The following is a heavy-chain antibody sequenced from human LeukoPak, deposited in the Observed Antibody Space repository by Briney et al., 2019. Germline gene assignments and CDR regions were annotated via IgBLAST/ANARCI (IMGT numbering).Heavy chain of an antibody. CDR1: GFIFSTYA. CDR2: ISRNGGNA. Sequence: GGSLRLSCAASGFIFSTYAMHWVRQAPGKGLEFVSAISRNGGNAYYANSVKGRFTISRDNSKNTLYLQMGSLRADDMAVYYCARVKVSGGFDIWGQGTMVTVSS. J-gene: IGHJ3*02. CDR3: ARVKVSGGFDI. V-gene: IGHV3-64*01. D-gene: IGHD4-23*01.